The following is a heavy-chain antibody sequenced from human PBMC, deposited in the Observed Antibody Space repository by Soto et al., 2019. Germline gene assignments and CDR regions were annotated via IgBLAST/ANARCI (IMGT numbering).Heavy chain of an antibody. CDR1: GGSFSGCY. CDR3: ARVAGYIRGVIIANDY. Sequence: SETLSLTCAVYGGSFSGCYWSWIRQPPGKGLEWIGEINHSGSTNYNPSLKSRVTISVDTSKNQFSLKLSSVTAADTAVYYCARVAGYIRGVIIANDYWGQGTLVTVSS. V-gene: IGHV4-34*01. CDR2: INHSGST. D-gene: IGHD3-10*01. J-gene: IGHJ4*02.